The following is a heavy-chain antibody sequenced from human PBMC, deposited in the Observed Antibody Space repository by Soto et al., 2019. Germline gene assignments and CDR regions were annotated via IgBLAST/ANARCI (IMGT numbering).Heavy chain of an antibody. CDR1: GFSVRTNY. V-gene: IGHV3-53*01. J-gene: IGHJ4*02. Sequence: GGSLRLSCAASGFSVRTNYMSWVRQAPGKGLEWVSVFESGGSIYYADSVKGRIIISRDYARNTVDLQLNSLRADDTAFYYCARAGVTPDFFDYWGQGTLVTVSS. CDR3: ARAGVTPDFFDY. CDR2: FESGGSI. D-gene: IGHD2-21*02.